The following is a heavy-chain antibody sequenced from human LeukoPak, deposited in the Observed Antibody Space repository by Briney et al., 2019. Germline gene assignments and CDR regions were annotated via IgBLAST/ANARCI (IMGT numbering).Heavy chain of an antibody. V-gene: IGHV3-23*01. CDR2: ISDSGGST. CDR1: GFTFSNYG. D-gene: IGHD6-19*01. CDR3: AKDGGPGIAVAGTEWFDP. Sequence: GGSLRLSYAASGFTFSNYGMSRVRQAPGKGLEWVSAISDSGGSTYYADSVKGRFTISRDDSKNTLYLQMNSLRAEDTAVYYCAKDGGPGIAVAGTEWFDPWGQGTLVTVSS. J-gene: IGHJ5*02.